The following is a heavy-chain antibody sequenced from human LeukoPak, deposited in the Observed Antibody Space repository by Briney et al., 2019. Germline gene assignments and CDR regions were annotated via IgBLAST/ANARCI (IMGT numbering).Heavy chain of an antibody. Sequence: SETLSLTCTVSGGSMSRYYWSWIRQPPGKGLEWIGYIYYSGSTNYNPSLKSRVTMSVDTSKNQFSLKLTSVTAADAAVYYCAREGYCTNGICPNWLDPWGQGTLVTVSS. D-gene: IGHD2-8*01. V-gene: IGHV4-59*01. CDR1: GGSMSRYY. CDR2: IYYSGST. CDR3: AREGYCTNGICPNWLDP. J-gene: IGHJ5*02.